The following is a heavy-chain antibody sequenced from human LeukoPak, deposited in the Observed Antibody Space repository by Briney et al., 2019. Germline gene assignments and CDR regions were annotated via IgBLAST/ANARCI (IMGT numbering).Heavy chain of an antibody. CDR1: GFIFSNYA. CDR2: ISGSGEST. J-gene: IGHJ4*02. D-gene: IGHD7-27*01. Sequence: GGSLRLSCAASGFIFSNYAITWIRQAPGKGLEWVSEISGSGESTYYGDSVKGRFTISRDNSKNTLYLQMNSLRAGDTAIYCCAREHWDFDYWGQGTLVTVSS. CDR3: AREHWDFDY. V-gene: IGHV3-23*01.